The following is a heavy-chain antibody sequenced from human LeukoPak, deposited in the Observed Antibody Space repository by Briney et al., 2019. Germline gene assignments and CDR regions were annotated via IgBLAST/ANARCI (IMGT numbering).Heavy chain of an antibody. CDR1: GFTFSSYG. CDR3: ARLRSKYWFDP. V-gene: IGHV3-30*03. D-gene: IGHD4-11*01. Sequence: GGSLRLSCAASGFTFSSYGIHWVRQAPGKGLEWVAIISYDGSNKYYADSVKGRFTISRDNSKNTLYLQMNSLRADDTAVYYCARLRSKYWFDPWGQGTLVTVSS. CDR2: ISYDGSNK. J-gene: IGHJ5*02.